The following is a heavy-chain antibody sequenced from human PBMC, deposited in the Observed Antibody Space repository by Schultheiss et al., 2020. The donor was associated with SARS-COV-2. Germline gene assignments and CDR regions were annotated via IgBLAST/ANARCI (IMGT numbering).Heavy chain of an antibody. CDR3: ARVGYYGSAPGAFDI. J-gene: IGHJ3*02. CDR2: IGTAGDT. CDR1: GFTFSSYD. D-gene: IGHD3-10*01. Sequence: GGSLRLSCAASGFTFSSYDMHWVRQATGKGLEWVSAIGTAGDTYYPGSVKGRFTISRENAKNSLYLQMNSLRARDTAVYYCARVGYYGSAPGAFDIWGQGTMVTVSS. V-gene: IGHV3-13*01.